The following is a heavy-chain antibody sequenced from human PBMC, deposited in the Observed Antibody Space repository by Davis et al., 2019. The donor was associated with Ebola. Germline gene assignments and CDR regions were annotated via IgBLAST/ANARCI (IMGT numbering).Heavy chain of an antibody. Sequence: PGGSLRLSCEVSGFTFRSYWMHWVRQVPGKGLVWVSRINSDGSGTSYADSVKGRFTISRDNAKNTLYLQMNSLRAEDTAVYYCARGGSSGDYDAFDIWGQGTMVTVSS. CDR2: INSDGSGT. J-gene: IGHJ3*02. V-gene: IGHV3-74*01. CDR1: GFTFRSYW. CDR3: ARGGSSGDYDAFDI. D-gene: IGHD6-6*01.